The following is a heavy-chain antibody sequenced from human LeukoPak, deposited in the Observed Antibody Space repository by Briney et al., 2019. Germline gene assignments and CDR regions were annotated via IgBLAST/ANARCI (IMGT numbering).Heavy chain of an antibody. V-gene: IGHV3-23*01. J-gene: IGHJ4*02. CDR1: GFTFSSYE. CDR2: ISGSGGST. Sequence: GGSLRLSCAASGFTFSSYEMNWVRQAPGKGLEWVSAISGSGGSTYYADSVKGRFTISRDNSKNTLYLQMHSLRAEDTAVYYCAKAALRATPLPFDYWGQGTLVTVSS. CDR3: AKAALRATPLPFDY. D-gene: IGHD4-17*01.